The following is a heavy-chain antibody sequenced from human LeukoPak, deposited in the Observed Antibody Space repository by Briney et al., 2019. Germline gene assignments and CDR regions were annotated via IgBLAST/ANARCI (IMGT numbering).Heavy chain of an antibody. Sequence: GRSLRLSCAASGFTFDDYAMHWVRQAPGKGLEGVSVIYSGGSTYYADSVKGRFTISRDNSKNTLYLQMNSLRAEDTAGYYCARGAGFSYGLDYWGKGTLVTVSS. CDR1: GFTFDDYA. J-gene: IGHJ4*02. CDR2: IYSGGST. D-gene: IGHD5-18*01. CDR3: ARGAGFSYGLDY. V-gene: IGHV3-53*01.